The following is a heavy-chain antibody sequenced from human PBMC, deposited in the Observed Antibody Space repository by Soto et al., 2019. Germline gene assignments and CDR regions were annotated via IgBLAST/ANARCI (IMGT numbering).Heavy chain of an antibody. V-gene: IGHV1-46*03. CDR1: GYTFTSYY. Sequence: ASVKVSCKASGYTFTSYYMHWVRQAPGQGLEWMRIINPSGGSTSYAQKFQGRVTMTRDTSTSTVYMELSSLRSEDTAVYYCARVYCSGGSCYSVDYWGQGTLVTVSS. CDR3: ARVYCSGGSCYSVDY. CDR2: INPSGGST. D-gene: IGHD2-15*01. J-gene: IGHJ4*02.